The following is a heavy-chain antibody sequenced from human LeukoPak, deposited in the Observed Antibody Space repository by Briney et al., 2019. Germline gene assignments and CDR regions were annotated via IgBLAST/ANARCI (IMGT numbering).Heavy chain of an antibody. D-gene: IGHD6-19*01. V-gene: IGHV3-48*04. Sequence: GGSLRLSCAASGFTFSSYRMNWVRQAPGKGLEWVSYISSSSSTIYYADSVKGRFTISRDNAKNSLYLQMNSLRAEDTAVYYCARGSWTLAGPIDYWGQGTLVTVSS. CDR2: ISSSSSTI. J-gene: IGHJ4*02. CDR3: ARGSWTLAGPIDY. CDR1: GFTFSSYR.